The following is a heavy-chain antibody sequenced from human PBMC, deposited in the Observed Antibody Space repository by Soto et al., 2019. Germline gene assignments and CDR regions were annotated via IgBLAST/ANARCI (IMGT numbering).Heavy chain of an antibody. Sequence: QVQLQESGPGLVKPSETLSLTCTVSGDSVSSGSYYWTWIRQPPGKGLEWIGYLYYTGTTNYNPSIKSRVTMSLDTSSNQFSLWLSSVTAADTAVYFCARTFCSTTSCQAHGMDVWGQGTSVTVSS. J-gene: IGHJ6*02. CDR2: LYYTGTT. V-gene: IGHV4-61*01. CDR3: ARTFCSTTSCQAHGMDV. CDR1: GDSVSSGSYY. D-gene: IGHD2-2*01.